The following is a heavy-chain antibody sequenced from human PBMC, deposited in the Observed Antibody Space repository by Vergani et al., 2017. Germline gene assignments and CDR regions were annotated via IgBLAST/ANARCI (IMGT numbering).Heavy chain of an antibody. CDR2: IIPILGIA. Sequence: QVQLVQSGAEVKKPGSSVKVSCKASGGTFSSYTISWVRQAPGQGLEWMGRIIPILGIANYAQKFQGRVTITADKSTSTAYMELSSLRSEDTAVYYCARDPHYDSPHLVAFDIWGQGTMVTVSS. CDR3: ARDPHYDSPHLVAFDI. CDR1: GGTFSSYT. D-gene: IGHD3-3*01. V-gene: IGHV1-69*08. J-gene: IGHJ3*02.